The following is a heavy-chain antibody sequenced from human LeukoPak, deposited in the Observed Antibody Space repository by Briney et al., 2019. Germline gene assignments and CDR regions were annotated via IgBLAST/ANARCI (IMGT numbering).Heavy chain of an antibody. J-gene: IGHJ4*02. V-gene: IGHV3-74*01. CDR2: INRDGTST. CDR3: AREGQWLTSDH. D-gene: IGHD6-19*01. CDR1: GFTFSSYW. Sequence: PGGSLRLSCAASGFTFSSYWMHWVRQAPGKGLVWVSRINRDGTSTAYVDSVKGRFTISRDNAKNTLYLQMNSLRAEDTAVYYCAREGQWLTSDHWGQGTLVTVSS.